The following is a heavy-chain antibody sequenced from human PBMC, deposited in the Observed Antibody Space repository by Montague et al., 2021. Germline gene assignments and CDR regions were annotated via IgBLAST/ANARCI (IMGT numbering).Heavy chain of an antibody. Sequence: SLRLSCAASGLTFDTYGMTWVRQAPGKGLEWVSGISASGGNIYSASVVKGLVTFSSDNSKNPLYLQMRDLGAEDTAVYYCAKERRGGTYFDYWGQGTLVTVSS. CDR1: GLTFDTYG. J-gene: IGHJ4*02. D-gene: IGHD2-15*01. CDR2: ISASGGNI. CDR3: AKERRGGTYFDY. V-gene: IGHV3-23*01.